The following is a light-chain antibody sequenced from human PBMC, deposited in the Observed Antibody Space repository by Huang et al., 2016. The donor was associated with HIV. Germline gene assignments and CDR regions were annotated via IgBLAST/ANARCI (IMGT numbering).Light chain of an antibody. Sequence: DIQMTQSPSSLSASVGDRVTITCQASQDINNFLNWYQQKPGKAPKLLILDASNLQTGVPLRFSGSGAGTHFTFTITSLQRDDIGTYYCQQYDDVPISFGGGTKV. V-gene: IGKV1-33*01. CDR3: QQYDDVPIS. CDR1: QDINNF. CDR2: DAS. J-gene: IGKJ4*01.